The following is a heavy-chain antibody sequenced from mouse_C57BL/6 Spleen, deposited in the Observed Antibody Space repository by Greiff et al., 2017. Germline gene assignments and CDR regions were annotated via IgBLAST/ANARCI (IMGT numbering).Heavy chain of an antibody. CDR1: GYTFTDYN. CDR3: ARSHYYGSSYYFDY. D-gene: IGHD1-1*01. V-gene: IGHV1-18*01. Sequence: EVKLMESGPELVKPGASVKIPCKASGYTFTDYNMDWVKQSHGQSLEWIGDITPNNGGTTYNQKFKGKATLTVYKYSSTAYMELRSLTSEDTSVYYCARSHYYGSSYYFDYWGQGTTLTVSS. J-gene: IGHJ2*01. CDR2: ITPNNGGT.